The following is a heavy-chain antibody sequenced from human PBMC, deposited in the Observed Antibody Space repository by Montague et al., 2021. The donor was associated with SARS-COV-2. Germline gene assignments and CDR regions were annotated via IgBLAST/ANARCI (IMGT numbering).Heavy chain of an antibody. CDR2: INHSGST. J-gene: IGHJ5*02. CDR3: ARGYDYVWGSYRYLHWFDP. Sequence: SETLSLTCAVYGGSCRGYYWSWIRQPPGKGREGIGEINHSGSTNYNPYTKSRVTISVDTSKNQFSLKLSSVTAADTAVYYCARGYDYVWGSYRYLHWFDPWGQGTLVTVSS. V-gene: IGHV4-34*01. CDR1: GGSCRGYY. D-gene: IGHD3-16*02.